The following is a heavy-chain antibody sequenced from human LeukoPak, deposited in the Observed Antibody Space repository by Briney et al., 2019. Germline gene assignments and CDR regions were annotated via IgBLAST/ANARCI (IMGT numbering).Heavy chain of an antibody. V-gene: IGHV4-59*01. D-gene: IGHD6-6*01. Sequence: PSETLSLTCTVSGGPISSYYWSWIRQPPGKGLEWIGYIYYSGSTNYNPSLKSRVTIPVHTSKNHFSLKLSSVTAADTTAYYCARVRSSSSSKYYYYYGMDVWVQATTAAVCS. CDR3: ARVRSSSSSKYYYYYGMDV. J-gene: IGHJ6*02. CDR2: IYYSGST. CDR1: GGPISSYY.